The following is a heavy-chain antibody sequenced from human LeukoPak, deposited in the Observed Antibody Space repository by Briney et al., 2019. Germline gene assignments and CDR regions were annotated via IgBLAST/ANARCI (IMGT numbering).Heavy chain of an antibody. Sequence: GGSLRLSCALSGFTSSNAWMSWVRQVPGKGLEWVASINQDGRQKYHVDSVKGRFTISRDNAENSLYLQMNSLGVQDTALYYCGYGRTWYFDYGGQGTLVTVTS. CDR2: INQDGRQK. V-gene: IGHV3-7*01. J-gene: IGHJ4*02. CDR3: GYGRTWYFDY. D-gene: IGHD6-13*01. CDR1: GFTSSNAW.